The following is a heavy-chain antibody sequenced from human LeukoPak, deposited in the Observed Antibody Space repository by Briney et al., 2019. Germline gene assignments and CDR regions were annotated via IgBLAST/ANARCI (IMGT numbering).Heavy chain of an antibody. J-gene: IGHJ6*02. Sequence: SETLSLTCTVSGGSISNYYWTWVRQPAGKGLEWIGRIYTSGSTNYNPSLKSRVTMSVDMSKNQFSLKVNSMTAADTAVYYCARVRPIIATTGNSYYFAMDAWGQGATVTVSS. CDR3: ARVRPIIATTGNSYYFAMDA. V-gene: IGHV4-4*07. CDR2: IYTSGST. CDR1: GGSISNYY. D-gene: IGHD1-1*01.